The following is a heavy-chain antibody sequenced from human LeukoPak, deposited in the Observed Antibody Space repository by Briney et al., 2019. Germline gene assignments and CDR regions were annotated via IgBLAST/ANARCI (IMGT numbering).Heavy chain of an antibody. D-gene: IGHD2-2*01. CDR1: GGTFSSYA. J-gene: IGHJ6*03. Sequence: VASVKVSCKASGGTFSSYAISWVRQATGQGLEWMGGIIPIFGTANYAQKFQGRVTITTDESTSTAYMELSSLRSEDTAVYYCAREAFACSSTSCYYYYYMGVWGKGTTVTVSS. CDR2: IIPIFGTA. CDR3: AREAFACSSTSCYYYYYMGV. V-gene: IGHV1-69*05.